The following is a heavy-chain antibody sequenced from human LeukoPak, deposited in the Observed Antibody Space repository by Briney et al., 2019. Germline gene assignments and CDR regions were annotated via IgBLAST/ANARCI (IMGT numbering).Heavy chain of an antibody. D-gene: IGHD2-8*02. CDR2: ISANGVDT. CDR3: AKDVWWSVS. J-gene: IGHJ5*02. CDR1: GFTFSNPA. Sequence: GGSLRLSCVASGFTFSNPAMTWVRQAPGKGLEWVSAISANGVDTFYAPSVKGRFTISRDNSKNTLYLQINSLRAEDTAIYYCAKDVWWSVSWGQGTLVTVSS. V-gene: IGHV3-23*01.